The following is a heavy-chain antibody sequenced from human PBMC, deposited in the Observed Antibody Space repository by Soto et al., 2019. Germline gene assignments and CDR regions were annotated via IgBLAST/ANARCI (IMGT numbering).Heavy chain of an antibody. CDR2: ISYDGSNK. Sequence: GGSLRLSCAASGFTFSSYAMHWVRQAPGKGLEWVAVISYDGSNKYYADSVKGRFTISRDNSKNTLYLQMNSLRAEDTAVYYYARDSLDLGATMSGYSSYGMHGWGQGTT. D-gene: IGHD5-12*01. CDR1: GFTFSSYA. V-gene: IGHV3-30-3*01. J-gene: IGHJ6*02. CDR3: ARDSLDLGATMSGYSSYGMHG.